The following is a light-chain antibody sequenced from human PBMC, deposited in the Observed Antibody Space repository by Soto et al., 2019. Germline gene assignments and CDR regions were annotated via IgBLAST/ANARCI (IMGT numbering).Light chain of an antibody. CDR2: AAS. CDR1: QTISSW. J-gene: IGKJ2*01. CDR3: QQYGSSPYT. Sequence: DIQMTQSPSTLSASVGDRVTITCRASQTISSWLAWYQQKPGKAPKLLIYAASTLESGVSSRFSGRGSGTEFTLTINSLQPEDFAVYYCQQYGSSPYTFGQGTKLEIK. V-gene: IGKV1-5*01.